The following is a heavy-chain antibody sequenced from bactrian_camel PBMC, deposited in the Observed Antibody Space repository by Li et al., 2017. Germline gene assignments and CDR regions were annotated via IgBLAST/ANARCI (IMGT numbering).Heavy chain of an antibody. CDR1: GYRVYASDYC. V-gene: IGHV3S53*01. D-gene: IGHD2*01. J-gene: IGHJ4*01. Sequence: VQLVESGGGSVQPGGSLRLSCVASGYRVYASDYCMGWFRQAPGKAREGVVTMDSVGTTNYARSVRGRFTISRDNGKKTVYLQMNSLKSEDTGLYYCVNDPAWSWYRAGGNRWGQGTQVTVS. CDR2: MDSVGTT. CDR3: VNDPAWSWYRAGGNR.